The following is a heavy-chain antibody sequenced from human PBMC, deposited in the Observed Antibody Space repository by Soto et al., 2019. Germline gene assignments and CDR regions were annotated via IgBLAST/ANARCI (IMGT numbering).Heavy chain of an antibody. D-gene: IGHD6-13*01. CDR1: GGSISSGGYY. V-gene: IGHV4-31*03. CDR2: IYYSGST. Sequence: ASETLSLTCTVSGGSISSGGYYWSWIRQHPGKGLEWIGYIYYSGSTYYNPSLKSRVTISVDASKNQFSLKLSSVTAADTAVYYCARENLAAAGSGNPMDVWGQGTTVTVSS. CDR3: ARENLAAAGSGNPMDV. J-gene: IGHJ6*02.